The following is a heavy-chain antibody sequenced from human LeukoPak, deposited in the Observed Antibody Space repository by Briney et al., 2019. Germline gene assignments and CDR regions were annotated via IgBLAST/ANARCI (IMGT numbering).Heavy chain of an antibody. V-gene: IGHV7-4-1*02. CDR2: INTNIGNP. Sequence: ASVKVSCKASGYTFTSYAMNWVRQAPGQGLEWMGWINTNIGNPTYAQGFTGRFVFSLDTSVSTVYLQISSLKAEDTAVYYCARDADGGNSRGDYWGQGTLVTVSS. D-gene: IGHD4-23*01. CDR3: ARDADGGNSRGDY. CDR1: GYTFTSYA. J-gene: IGHJ4*02.